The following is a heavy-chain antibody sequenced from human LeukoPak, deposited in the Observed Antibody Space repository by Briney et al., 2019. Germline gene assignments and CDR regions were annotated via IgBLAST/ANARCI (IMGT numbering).Heavy chain of an antibody. CDR1: GGSISSYY. CDR2: INHSGST. D-gene: IGHD3-16*01. J-gene: IGHJ4*02. Sequence: PSETLSLTCTVSGGSISSYYWSWIRQPPGKGLEWIGEINHSGSTNYNPSLKSRVTISVDTSKNQFSLKLSSVTAADTAVYYCAREDDYFDYWGQGTLVTVSS. V-gene: IGHV4-34*01. CDR3: AREDDYFDY.